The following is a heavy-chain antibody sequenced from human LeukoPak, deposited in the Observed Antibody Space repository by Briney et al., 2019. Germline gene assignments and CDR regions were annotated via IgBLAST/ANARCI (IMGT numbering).Heavy chain of an antibody. CDR2: IPYDGSNK. V-gene: IGHV3-30*04. J-gene: IGHJ4*02. Sequence: PGGSLRLSCAASGFTFSSYAMHWVRQAPGKGLEWDAVIPYDGSNKYYADSVKGRFTISRDNSKNTLYLQMNSLGAEDAAVYYCAREFSGILDYWGQGTLVTVSS. CDR3: AREFSGILDY. CDR1: GFTFSSYA.